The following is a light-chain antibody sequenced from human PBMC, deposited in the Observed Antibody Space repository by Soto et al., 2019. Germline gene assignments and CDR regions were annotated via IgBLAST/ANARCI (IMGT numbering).Light chain of an antibody. CDR2: AAS. CDR3: QQTNTFPFT. J-gene: IGKJ4*01. CDR1: QGIITY. Sequence: DIPMTQSPSSVSASVGDRVTITCRASQGIITYLAWYQQKPGEAPKLLISAASSLQSGVPSRFSGSGSGTDFTLTISSLQPEDFATYYCQQTNTFPFTFGGGTKVEIK. V-gene: IGKV1-12*02.